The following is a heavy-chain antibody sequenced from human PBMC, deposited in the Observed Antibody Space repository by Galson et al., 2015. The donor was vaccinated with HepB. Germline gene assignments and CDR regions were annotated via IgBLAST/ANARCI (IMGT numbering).Heavy chain of an antibody. J-gene: IGHJ4*02. V-gene: IGHV3-33*01. CDR3: ARDVGAVTTNYLDY. D-gene: IGHD4-17*01. Sequence: SLRLSCAASGFTFSSYGMHWVRQAPGKGLEWVAVIWYDGSNKYYADSVKGRFTISRDNSKNTLYLQMNSLRAEDTAVYYCARDVGAVTTNYLDYWGQGTLVTVSS. CDR2: IWYDGSNK. CDR1: GFTFSSYG.